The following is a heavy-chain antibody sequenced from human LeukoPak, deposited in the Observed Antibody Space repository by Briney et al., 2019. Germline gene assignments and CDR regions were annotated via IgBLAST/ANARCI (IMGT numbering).Heavy chain of an antibody. Sequence: SETLSLTCAVYGGSFSGYYWSWIRQPPGKGLEWIGEINHSGSTNYNPSLKSRVTISVDTSKNQFSLKLSSVTAADTAVYYCARQGNYYDSSGYYVVDYWGQGTLVTVSS. J-gene: IGHJ4*02. D-gene: IGHD3-22*01. CDR2: INHSGST. CDR1: GGSFSGYY. V-gene: IGHV4-34*01. CDR3: ARQGNYYDSSGYYVVDY.